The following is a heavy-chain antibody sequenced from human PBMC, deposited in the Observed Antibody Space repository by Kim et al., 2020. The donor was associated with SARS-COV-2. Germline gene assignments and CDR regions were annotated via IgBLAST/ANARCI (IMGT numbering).Heavy chain of an antibody. Sequence: ASVKVSCKAPDYTFTNYGINWVRQAPGQGLEWMGWINNYNGNTNTRFAQRLQARVTLTTDTSTSAAYMELRSLGPDDTAVYCCATDQCPGDGSCYSEYWGQGTVDTV. J-gene: IGHJ1*01. CDR2: INNYNGNT. D-gene: IGHD2-15*01. CDR3: ATDQCPGDGSCYSEY. CDR1: DYTFTNYG. V-gene: IGHV1-18*01.